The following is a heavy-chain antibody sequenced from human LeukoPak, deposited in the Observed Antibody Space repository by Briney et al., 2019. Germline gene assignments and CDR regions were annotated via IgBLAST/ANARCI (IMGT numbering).Heavy chain of an antibody. Sequence: PGGSLRLSCEASGFTFSRYTMKWVRQAPGKGLEWVSSVSSGGYVHYAESLKGRFTVSRDNAGNSLSLQMNSLRAEDTAIYYCARELSEAAPLWGQGTLVTVSS. CDR1: GFTFSRYT. CDR3: ARELSEAAPL. D-gene: IGHD3-16*02. J-gene: IGHJ4*02. CDR2: VSSGGYV. V-gene: IGHV3-21*01.